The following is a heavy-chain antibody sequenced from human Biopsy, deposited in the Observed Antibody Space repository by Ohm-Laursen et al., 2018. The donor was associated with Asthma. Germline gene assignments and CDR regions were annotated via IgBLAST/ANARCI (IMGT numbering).Heavy chain of an antibody. Sequence: SLRLPCTASGFSFDDCAMHWVRQAPGKGLEWVSSISWNSGNIDYAVSVKGRFTISRDNAKNSLYLQMQSLRPEDTAFYYCAKSADYYDSTDYLDFWGRGTLVTVSS. J-gene: IGHJ4*01. CDR1: GFSFDDCA. CDR3: AKSADYYDSTDYLDF. V-gene: IGHV3-9*01. D-gene: IGHD3-22*01. CDR2: ISWNSGNI.